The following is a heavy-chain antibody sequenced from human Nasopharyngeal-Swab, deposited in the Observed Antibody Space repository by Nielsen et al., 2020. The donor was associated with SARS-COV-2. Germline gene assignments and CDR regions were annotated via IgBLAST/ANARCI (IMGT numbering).Heavy chain of an antibody. V-gene: IGHV3-48*02. CDR1: GFTFSSYS. Sequence: GGSLRLSCAAPGFTFSSYSMNWVRQAPGKGLEWVSYISSSSSTIYYADSVKGRFTISRDNAKNSLYLQMNSLRDEDTAVYYCARVGVGATLWVNAFDIWGQGTMVTVSS. D-gene: IGHD1-26*01. J-gene: IGHJ3*02. CDR2: ISSSSSTI. CDR3: ARVGVGATLWVNAFDI.